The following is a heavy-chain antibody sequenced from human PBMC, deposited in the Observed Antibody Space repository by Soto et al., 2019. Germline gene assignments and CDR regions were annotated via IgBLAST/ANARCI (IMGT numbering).Heavy chain of an antibody. J-gene: IGHJ6*03. CDR3: AKGGGAARPPNRYYYYYYYMDV. CDR2: ISGSGGST. D-gene: IGHD6-6*01. CDR1: GFTFSSYA. V-gene: IGHV3-23*01. Sequence: EVQLLESGGGLVQPGGSLRLSCAASGFTFSSYAMSWVRQAPGKGLEWVSAISGSGGSTYYADSVKGRFTISRDNSKNTLYLQMNSLRAEDTAVYYCAKGGGAARPPNRYYYYYYYMDVWGKGTTVTVSS.